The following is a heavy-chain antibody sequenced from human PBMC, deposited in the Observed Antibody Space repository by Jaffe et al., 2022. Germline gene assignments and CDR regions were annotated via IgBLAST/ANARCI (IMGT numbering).Heavy chain of an antibody. CDR2: ISGSGGSL. J-gene: IGHJ4*02. Sequence: EVQLLESGGGLVQPGGSLRLSCAASGFTFSSYAMNWVRQAPGKGLEWVSAISGSGGSLYYADSVKGRFTISRENSKNTLFLQMNSLRAEDTAVYYCAKDRAIWSGYWRDNYFDYWGQGTLVTVSS. CDR1: GFTFSSYA. D-gene: IGHD3-3*01. V-gene: IGHV3-23*01. CDR3: AKDRAIWSGYWRDNYFDY.